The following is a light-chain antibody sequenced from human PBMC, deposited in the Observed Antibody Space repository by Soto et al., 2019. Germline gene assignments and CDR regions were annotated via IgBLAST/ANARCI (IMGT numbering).Light chain of an antibody. Sequence: DIQLTQTPSPLSASVGDRDTNTCRVSQSLTSWLAWYQQKPGTAPKLLIYKPSTLESGGPSKFTVSGSGTEFTLTISNLQPDDFATYFCQHYNDFQWTFGQGTKVDIK. V-gene: IGKV1-5*03. CDR3: QHYNDFQWT. CDR1: QSLTSW. CDR2: KPS. J-gene: IGKJ1*01.